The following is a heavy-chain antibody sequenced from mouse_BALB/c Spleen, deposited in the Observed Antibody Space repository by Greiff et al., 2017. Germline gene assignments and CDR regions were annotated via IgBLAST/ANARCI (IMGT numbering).Heavy chain of an antibody. CDR3: ARCYYYAMDY. J-gene: IGHJ4*01. Sequence: QVQLLQSGAGLVRPGASVKLSCKASGYTFTSYWMQWVSQRPGQGLEWIGDIYRGDGDTRYTQKFKGKATLTADKSSSTAYMQLSRLASEDSAVYYCARCYYYAMDYWGQGTSVTVSS. CDR1: GYTFTSYW. D-gene: IGHD2-12*01. CDR2: IYRGDGDT. V-gene: IGHV1-87*01.